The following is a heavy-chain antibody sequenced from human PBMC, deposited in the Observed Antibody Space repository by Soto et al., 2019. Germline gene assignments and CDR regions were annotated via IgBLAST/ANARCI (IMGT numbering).Heavy chain of an antibody. V-gene: IGHV4-31*03. CDR1: GGSITYGGYY. J-gene: IGHJ4*02. CDR2: FFYRGST. Sequence: PSETLSLTCTVSGGSITYGGYYWSWIRQHPGKGLEWIGYFFYRGSTYYNPSLKSRVTISADTSKNQFSLKLSSVTAADTAVYYCATSLYYYDVSGFSEDHYYFDSWGKGTLVTVS. D-gene: IGHD3-22*01. CDR3: ATSLYYYDVSGFSEDHYYFDS.